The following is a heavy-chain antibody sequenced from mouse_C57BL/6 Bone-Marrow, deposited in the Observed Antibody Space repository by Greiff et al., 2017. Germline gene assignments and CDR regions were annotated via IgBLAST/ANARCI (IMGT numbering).Heavy chain of an antibody. J-gene: IGHJ3*01. D-gene: IGHD1-1*01. Sequence: QVQLQQSGAELARPGASVKMSCKASGYTFTSYTMHWVKQRPGQGLEWIGYINPSSGYTKYNQKFKDKATLTADKSSSTAYMQLSSLTSEDSAVYYGASAGSCHFAFWGQGTLVTVSA. CDR1: GYTFTSYT. V-gene: IGHV1-4*01. CDR2: INPSSGYT. CDR3: ASAGSCHFAF.